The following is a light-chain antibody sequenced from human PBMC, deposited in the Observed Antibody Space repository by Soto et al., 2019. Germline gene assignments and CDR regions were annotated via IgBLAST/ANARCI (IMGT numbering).Light chain of an antibody. CDR3: SSYTSSNTHV. Sequence: QSALTQSASVSGSPGQSITISCTGTSSDVGGYNYVSWYQQHPGKAPKLMIYEVSNRPSGVSNRFSGSKSGNTASLTISGLQAEDEADYYCSSYTSSNTHVFGTGTKLTVL. CDR2: EVS. V-gene: IGLV2-14*01. J-gene: IGLJ1*01. CDR1: SSDVGGYNY.